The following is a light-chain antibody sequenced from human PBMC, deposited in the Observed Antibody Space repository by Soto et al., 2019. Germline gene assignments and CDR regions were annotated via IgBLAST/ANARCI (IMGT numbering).Light chain of an antibody. CDR2: DAS. J-gene: IGKJ1*01. Sequence: DIPLTQSPSTLSASPGHRLTITFMASQSISSYLAWYQQKPGQAPKVLIFDASNLESGVPARFSGSGSATEFTLTISSLQPEDFAAYYCQQYSNCPWTFGQGTKVDIK. CDR1: QSISSY. CDR3: QQYSNCPWT. V-gene: IGKV1-5*01.